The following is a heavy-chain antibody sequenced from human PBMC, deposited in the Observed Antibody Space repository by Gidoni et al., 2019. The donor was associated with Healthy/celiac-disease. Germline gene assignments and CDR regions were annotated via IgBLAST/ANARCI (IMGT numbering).Heavy chain of an antibody. V-gene: IGHV4-61*02. CDR2: IYTSGST. Sequence: QVQLQESGPGLVKPSQTLSLTCTVSGGSISSGSYYWSWIRQPAGKGLEWIGRIYTSGSTNYNPSLKSRVTISVDTSKNQFSLKLSSVTAADTAVYYCARAMYYYDSSGYHDAFDIWGQGTMVTVSS. D-gene: IGHD3-22*01. J-gene: IGHJ3*02. CDR1: GGSISSGSYY. CDR3: ARAMYYYDSSGYHDAFDI.